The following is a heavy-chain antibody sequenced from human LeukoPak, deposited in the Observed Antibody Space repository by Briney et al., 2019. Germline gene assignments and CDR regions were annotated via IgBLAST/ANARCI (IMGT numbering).Heavy chain of an antibody. CDR1: GGSFSGYY. CDR3: ARDLLHPFDY. J-gene: IGHJ4*02. V-gene: IGHV4-34*01. CDR2: INHSGST. Sequence: PSETLSLTCAVYGGSFSGYYWSWIRQPPGKGLEWIGEINHSGSTNYNPSLKSRVTISVDTSKNQFSLKLSSVTAADTAVYYCARDLLHPFDYWGQGTLVTVSS.